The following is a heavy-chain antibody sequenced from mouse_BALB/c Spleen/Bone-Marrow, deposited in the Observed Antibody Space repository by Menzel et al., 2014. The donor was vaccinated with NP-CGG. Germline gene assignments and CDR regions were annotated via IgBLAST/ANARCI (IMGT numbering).Heavy chain of an antibody. J-gene: IGHJ4*01. CDR1: GLDFSRYW. V-gene: IGHV4-1*02. Sequence: EGELQGTGVDLGHPGVSLILSCASSGLDFSRYWMSWVRQAPGKGLEWIGEINPDSRTINSTPSLKDKFIISRDKGKNTLNLEMSKVRSEDTALYYCARRDYYYCM. CDR2: INPDSRTI. D-gene: IGHD3-3*01. CDR3: ARRDYYYCM.